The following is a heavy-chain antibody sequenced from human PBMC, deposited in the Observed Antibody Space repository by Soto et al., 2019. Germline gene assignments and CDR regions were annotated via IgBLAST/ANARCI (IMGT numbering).Heavy chain of an antibody. CDR1: HW. Sequence: HWGRRVIQAPGKGLVWVSRIKSDGSSTNYADSVKGRFTISRDNAKNTLYLQMNSLGAEDTAVYYCARGGLRAYYMDVWGKGTTVTVS. CDR3: ARGGLRAYYMDV. D-gene: IGHD3-16*01. V-gene: IGHV3-74*01. CDR2: IKSDGSST. J-gene: IGHJ6*03.